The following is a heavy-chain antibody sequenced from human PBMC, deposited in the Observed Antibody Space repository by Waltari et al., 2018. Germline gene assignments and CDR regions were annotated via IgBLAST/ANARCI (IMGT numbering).Heavy chain of an antibody. CDR3: ARHGTRITMTSSFHY. Sequence: QVQLQESGPGLVKPSETLSLTCVVSGYSISSGYYWGWIRQPPVKGLERIGSIYHSGSTYYNPSLKSRVTMSIDTTRNQFSLKLTSVTAADTAVYYCARHGTRITMTSSFHYWGQGTLVTVSS. CDR1: GYSISSGYY. J-gene: IGHJ4*02. V-gene: IGHV4-38-2*01. D-gene: IGHD3-3*01. CDR2: IYHSGST.